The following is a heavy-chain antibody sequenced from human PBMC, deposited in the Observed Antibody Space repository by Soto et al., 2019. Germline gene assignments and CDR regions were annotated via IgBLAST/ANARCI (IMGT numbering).Heavy chain of an antibody. D-gene: IGHD3-9*01. Sequence: GGSLRLSCAASGFTFNDYAINWVRQLPGRGLEYVSGIGGRGGNAFYADSMKGRFIISRDNSKNTVYLQMNNLRVDDSAMYYCAKARDSVDLAGSFDSWGQGTLVTVSS. CDR2: IGGRGGNA. CDR3: AKARDSVDLAGSFDS. CDR1: GFTFNDYA. J-gene: IGHJ4*02. V-gene: IGHV3-23*01.